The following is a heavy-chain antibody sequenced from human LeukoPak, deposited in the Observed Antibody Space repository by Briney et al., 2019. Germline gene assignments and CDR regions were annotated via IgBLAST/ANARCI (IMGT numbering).Heavy chain of an antibody. CDR3: ARGLAYNYDSSAYFLDY. J-gene: IGHJ4*02. CDR1: GFTFSSYG. V-gene: IGHV3-30*03. Sequence: PGGSLRLSCAASGFTFSSYGMHWVRQAPGKGLEWVAVISYDGSYKYYADSVKGRFTISRDNSKNTLYLQMNSLRAEDTAVYYCARGLAYNYDSSAYFLDYWGQGTLVTVSS. D-gene: IGHD3-22*01. CDR2: ISYDGSYK.